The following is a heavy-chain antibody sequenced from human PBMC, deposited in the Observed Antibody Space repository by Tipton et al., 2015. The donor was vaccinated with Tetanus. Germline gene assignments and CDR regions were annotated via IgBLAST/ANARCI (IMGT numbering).Heavy chain of an antibody. CDR3: ASGSSIRHGLDV. CDR1: GFTFSNYA. D-gene: IGHD2-2*01. Sequence: SLRLSCAASGFTFSNYALSWVRQAPGKGLEWVSSISSTSSYVYYADSLKGRFTISRDNAKSSLYLQMNSLRAEDTAVYFCASGSSIRHGLDVWGHGTSVTVSS. V-gene: IGHV3-21*01. J-gene: IGHJ6*02. CDR2: ISSTSSYV.